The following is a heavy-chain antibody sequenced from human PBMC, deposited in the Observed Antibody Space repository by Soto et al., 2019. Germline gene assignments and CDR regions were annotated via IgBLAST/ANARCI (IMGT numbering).Heavy chain of an antibody. V-gene: IGHV4-59*08. CDR2: IYYRGNT. CDR3: ARQPGYYDILTGYSTYYFDY. Sequence: PSETLSLTCTVSGGSISSYYWNWIRQPPGKGLEWIGYIYYRGNTNYNPSLKSRVTISVDTSKNQFSLKLSSVTAADTAVYYCARQPGYYDILTGYSTYYFDYWGQGTPVIVSS. CDR1: GGSISSYY. D-gene: IGHD3-9*01. J-gene: IGHJ4*02.